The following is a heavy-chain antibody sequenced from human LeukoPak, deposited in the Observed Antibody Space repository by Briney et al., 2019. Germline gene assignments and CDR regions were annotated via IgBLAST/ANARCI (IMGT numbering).Heavy chain of an antibody. CDR3: ARGSIAATDAFDI. Sequence: GGSLRLSCAASGFTFSIYGMHWVRQAPGKGPEWVSSISSSSSYIYYADSVKGRFTISRDNAKNSLYLQMNSLRAEDTAVYYCARGSIAATDAFDIWGQGTMVTVSS. CDR1: GFTFSIYG. J-gene: IGHJ3*02. V-gene: IGHV3-21*01. CDR2: ISSSSSYI. D-gene: IGHD6-13*01.